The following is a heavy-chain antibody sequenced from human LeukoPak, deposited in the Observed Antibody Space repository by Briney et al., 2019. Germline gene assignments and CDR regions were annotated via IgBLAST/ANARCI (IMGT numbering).Heavy chain of an antibody. CDR2: IYSGGST. V-gene: IGHV3-53*01. CDR1: GFTVSSNY. Sequence: GGSLRLSCAASGFTVSSNYMSWVRQAPGKGLEWVSVIYSGGSTYYADSVKGRFTISRDNSKNTLYLQMNSLRAEDTAVYYCATPYGSGNYHDYGMDVWGKGTTVTVSS. J-gene: IGHJ6*04. CDR3: ATPYGSGNYHDYGMDV. D-gene: IGHD3-10*01.